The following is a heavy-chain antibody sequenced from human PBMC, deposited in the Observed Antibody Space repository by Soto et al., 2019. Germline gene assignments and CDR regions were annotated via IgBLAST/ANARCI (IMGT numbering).Heavy chain of an antibody. J-gene: IGHJ3*02. V-gene: IGHV4-34*01. CDR3: ARWDIVVVPAAKGSASKAFDI. D-gene: IGHD2-2*01. Sequence: SETLSLTCAVYGGSFSGYYWSWIRQPPGKGLEWIGEINHSGSTNYNPSLKSRVTISVDTSKNQFSLKLSSVTAADTAVYYCARWDIVVVPAAKGSASKAFDIWGQGTMVTVSS. CDR1: GGSFSGYY. CDR2: INHSGST.